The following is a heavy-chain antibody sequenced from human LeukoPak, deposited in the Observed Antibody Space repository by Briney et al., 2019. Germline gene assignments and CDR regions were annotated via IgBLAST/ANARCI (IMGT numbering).Heavy chain of an antibody. CDR2: INHSGST. Sequence: SETLSLTCAVYGGSFSGYYWSWIRQPPGKGLEWIGEINHSGSTNYNPSLKSRVTISVDTSKNQFSLKLSSVTAADTAVYYCARTESRKYYDFWSGYLFDSYYYMDVWGKGTTVTVSS. CDR1: GGSFSGYY. V-gene: IGHV4-34*01. J-gene: IGHJ6*03. D-gene: IGHD3-3*01. CDR3: ARTESRKYYDFWSGYLFDSYYYMDV.